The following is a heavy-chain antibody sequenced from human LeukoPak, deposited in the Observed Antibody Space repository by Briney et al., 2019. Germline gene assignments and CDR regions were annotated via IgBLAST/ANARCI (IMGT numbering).Heavy chain of an antibody. Sequence: SVKVSCKASGGTFSSYAISWVRQAPGQGLEWMGGIIPIFGTANYAQKFQGRVTITADESTSTAYMELSSLRSEDTAAYYCARDLAPYSGSLHAFDIWGQGTMVTVFS. CDR3: ARDLAPYSGSLHAFDI. CDR1: GGTFSSYA. J-gene: IGHJ3*02. CDR2: IIPIFGTA. D-gene: IGHD1-26*01. V-gene: IGHV1-69*13.